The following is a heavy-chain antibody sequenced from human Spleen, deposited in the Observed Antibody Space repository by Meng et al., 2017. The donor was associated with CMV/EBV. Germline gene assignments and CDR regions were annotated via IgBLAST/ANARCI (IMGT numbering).Heavy chain of an antibody. D-gene: IGHD6-13*01. V-gene: IGHV3-7*01. CDR1: GFTFSTSW. Sequence: GESLKISCAASGFTFSTSWMSWVRQAPGKGLEWVANIREDGSSKYYADPVKGRFTISRDNAKNSLYLQMNSLRAEDTAVYYCARNKGYSSSWYDRPTGMDVWGQGTTVTVSS. J-gene: IGHJ6*02. CDR3: ARNKGYSSSWYDRPTGMDV. CDR2: IREDGSSK.